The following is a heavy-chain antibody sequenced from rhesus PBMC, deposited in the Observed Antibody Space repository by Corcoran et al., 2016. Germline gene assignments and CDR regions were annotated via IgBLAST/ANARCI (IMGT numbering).Heavy chain of an antibody. V-gene: IGHV4S7*01. CDR1: GGSISGYYL. Sequence: QVQLQESGPGVVKPSETLSLTCAVSGGSISGYYLWSWIRQPPGKGLEWIGYIYGGSGSTSYNPSLNSRVIISIDTSKNQFSLKLSSVTAADTAVYYCARVDTAGTGWDYWGQGVLVTVSS. J-gene: IGHJ4*01. CDR3: ARVDTAGTGWDY. CDR2: IYGGSGST. D-gene: IGHD5-24*01.